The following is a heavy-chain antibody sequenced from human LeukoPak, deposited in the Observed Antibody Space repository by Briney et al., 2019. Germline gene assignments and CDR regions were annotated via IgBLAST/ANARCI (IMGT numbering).Heavy chain of an antibody. Sequence: GGSLRLSCAASGFTFSSYWMHWVRQAPGQGLVWVSRVNRDGTGTTYGDSVEGRFTISRDNVKNTVYLQMNSLRAEDTAIHYCIRTLIVATSPYMDVWSKGTTLTVS. J-gene: IGHJ6*03. CDR1: GFTFSSYW. CDR3: IRTLIVATSPYMDV. V-gene: IGHV3-74*01. D-gene: IGHD5-12*01. CDR2: VNRDGTGT.